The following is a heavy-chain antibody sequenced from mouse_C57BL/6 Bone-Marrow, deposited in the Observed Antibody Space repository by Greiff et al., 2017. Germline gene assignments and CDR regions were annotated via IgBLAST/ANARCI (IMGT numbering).Heavy chain of an antibody. Sequence: VQLQESGAELARPGASVKLSCKASGYTFTSYGISWVKQRTGQGLEWIGEIYPRSGNTYYNEKFKGKATLTADKSSSTAYMELRSLTSDDSAVYFCARAPLYYYGLYWGQGTTLTVSS. CDR1: GYTFTSYG. CDR3: ARAPLYYYGLY. D-gene: IGHD1-1*01. V-gene: IGHV1-81*01. CDR2: IYPRSGNT. J-gene: IGHJ2*01.